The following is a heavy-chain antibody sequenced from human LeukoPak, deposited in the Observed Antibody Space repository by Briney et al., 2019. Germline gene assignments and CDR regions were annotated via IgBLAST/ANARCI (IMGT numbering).Heavy chain of an antibody. CDR1: GYTFTSYY. J-gene: IGHJ4*02. CDR3: ARLGEGYCSSTSCIPPFDY. D-gene: IGHD2-2*01. Sequence: ASVKVSCKASGYTFTSYYMHWVRQAPGQGLEWMGIINPSGGSTSYAQKFQGRATMTRDTSTSRVYMEPSSLRSEDTAVYYCARLGEGYCSSTSCIPPFDYWGQGTLVTVSS. CDR2: INPSGGST. V-gene: IGHV1-46*03.